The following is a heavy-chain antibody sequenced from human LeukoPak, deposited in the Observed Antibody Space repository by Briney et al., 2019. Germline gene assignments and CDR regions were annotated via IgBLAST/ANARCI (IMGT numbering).Heavy chain of an antibody. D-gene: IGHD1-26*01. CDR3: ARVDGYNGSDL. Sequence: SVKVSCKASGYSFTTYYIHCVRQAPGQGLEWMGIINANGGSTTYAQTFQGRVTMTRDTSTSTVYMELGSLRSEDTAIYYCARVDGYNGSDLWGQGTLVTVSS. CDR2: INANGGST. CDR1: GYSFTTYY. J-gene: IGHJ5*02. V-gene: IGHV1-46*01.